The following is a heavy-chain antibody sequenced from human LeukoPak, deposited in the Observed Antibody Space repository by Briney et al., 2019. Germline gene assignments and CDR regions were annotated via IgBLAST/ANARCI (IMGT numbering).Heavy chain of an antibody. CDR2: ISPGGGPT. J-gene: IGHJ4*02. D-gene: IGHD3-22*01. Sequence: SGGSLRLSCAASGFIFRNYGMNWVRQAPGKGLEWVSGISPGGGPTYYADSVRGRFSISRDDLKNTLYLQMNSLRVEDTAVYYCATLPYYYDSSGSYYFDYWGQGTLVTVSS. CDR1: GFIFRNYG. CDR3: ATLPYYYDSSGSYYFDY. V-gene: IGHV3-23*01.